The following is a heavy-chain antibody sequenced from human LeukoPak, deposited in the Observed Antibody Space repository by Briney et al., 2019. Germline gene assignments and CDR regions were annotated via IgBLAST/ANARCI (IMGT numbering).Heavy chain of an antibody. D-gene: IGHD6-19*01. CDR2: ISYDGSNK. CDR1: GFTFSSYG. CDR3: ARGYSSGWLYYYYYGMDV. J-gene: IGHJ6*02. V-gene: IGHV3-30*19. Sequence: GRSLRLSCAASGFTFSSYGMHWVRQAPGKGLEWVAVISYDGSNKYYADSVKGRFTISRDNSKNTLYLQMNSLRAEDTAVYYCARGYSSGWLYYYYYGMDVWGQGTTVTVSS.